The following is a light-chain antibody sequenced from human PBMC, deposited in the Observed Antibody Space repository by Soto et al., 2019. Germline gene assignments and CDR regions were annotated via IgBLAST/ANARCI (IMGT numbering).Light chain of an antibody. CDR3: QHFGSYPPKYS. Sequence: EVVLTQSPGTLSLSPGERATLSCRASQTVSSSHLACYQQKPGQAPRLLNYGASDRATDIPDSLSGSRCGTYFTLTIIRLEPEDFAVYYCQHFGSYPPKYSFGQGTKLEIK. CDR2: GAS. CDR1: QTVSSSH. J-gene: IGKJ2*03. V-gene: IGKV3-20*01.